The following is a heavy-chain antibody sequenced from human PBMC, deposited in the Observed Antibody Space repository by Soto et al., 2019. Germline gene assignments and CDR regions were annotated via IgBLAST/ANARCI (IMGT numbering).Heavy chain of an antibody. CDR3: ARDIVVVPAAMFGGYYYMDV. V-gene: IGHV4-34*01. CDR2: INHSGST. J-gene: IGHJ6*03. D-gene: IGHD2-2*01. CDR1: GGSFSGYY. Sequence: TSETLSLTCAVYGGSFSGYYWSWIRQPPGKGLEWIGEINHSGSTNYNPSLKSRVTISVDTSKNQFSLKLSSVTAADTAVYYCARDIVVVPAAMFGGYYYMDVWGKGTTVTVSS.